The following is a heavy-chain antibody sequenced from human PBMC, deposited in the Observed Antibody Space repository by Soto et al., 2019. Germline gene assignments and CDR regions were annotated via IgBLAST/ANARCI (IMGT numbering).Heavy chain of an antibody. D-gene: IGHD5-12*01. CDR3: ARGEMATIKDYYGMDV. CDR1: GGTFSSYA. J-gene: IGHJ6*02. Sequence: SVKVSCKASGGTFSSYAISWVRQAPGQGLEWMGGFIPIFGTANYAQKFQGRVTITADESTSTAYMELSSLRSEDTAVYYCARGEMATIKDYYGMDVWGQGTTVTVSS. V-gene: IGHV1-69*13. CDR2: FIPIFGTA.